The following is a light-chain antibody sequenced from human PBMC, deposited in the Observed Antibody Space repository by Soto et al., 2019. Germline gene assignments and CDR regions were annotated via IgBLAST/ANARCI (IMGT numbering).Light chain of an antibody. CDR1: QNVSSN. CDR3: QQYNNWPRT. J-gene: IGKJ1*01. V-gene: IGKV3-15*01. CDR2: GAS. Sequence: EIVMTQSPATLSVSPGERATLSCRASQNVSSNLAWYQQKPGQDPRLLIYGASTRATGIPARFSGSGSGTEFTLTISSLQSEDFAVFYCQQYNNWPRTFGQGTKVDIK.